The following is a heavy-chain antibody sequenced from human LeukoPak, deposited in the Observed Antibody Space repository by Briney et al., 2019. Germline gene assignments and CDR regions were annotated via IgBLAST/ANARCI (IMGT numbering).Heavy chain of an antibody. CDR1: GYTFTDHY. J-gene: IGHJ5*01. D-gene: IGHD3/OR15-3a*01. Sequence: ASVTVSCKASGYTFTDHYIHWVRQAPGQGLEWMGWINPDSGGTNNAEKFQGRVTMTRDTSITTAYMDLRRLRSDDTAVYYCARDRGGFHVFGLDSWGHGTLV. V-gene: IGHV1-2*02. CDR2: INPDSGGT. CDR3: ARDRGGFHVFGLDS.